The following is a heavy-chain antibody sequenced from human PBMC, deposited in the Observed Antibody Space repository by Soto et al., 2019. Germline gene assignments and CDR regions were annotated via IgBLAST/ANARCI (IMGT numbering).Heavy chain of an antibody. CDR2: SRNKASRYTT. CDR3: ARPHDDGWYGAYVDY. Sequence: EVQLVESGGGLVQPGGSLRLSCAASGFTLSDHYMDWVRQAPGKGLEWIGRSRNKASRYTTEYAASVRGRFTISRDESDNSLYLQMNSLNTEDTAVYYCARPHDDGWYGAYVDYWGQGNLVTVSS. J-gene: IGHJ4*02. CDR1: GFTLSDHY. D-gene: IGHD4-17*01. V-gene: IGHV3-72*01.